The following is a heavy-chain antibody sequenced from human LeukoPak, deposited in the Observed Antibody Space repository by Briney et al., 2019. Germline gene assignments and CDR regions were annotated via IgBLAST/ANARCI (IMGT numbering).Heavy chain of an antibody. CDR1: GGSISSGGYY. D-gene: IGHD1-14*01. V-gene: IGHV4-31*03. Sequence: SETLSLTCIVSGGSISSGGYYWSWIRQHPGKGLEWIGYIYDSGTTYYNPSLKSRVSISVDTSKNQFSLKLSSVAAADTAVYYCARGGDRRGFDYWGQGTLVTVSS. CDR2: IYDSGTT. CDR3: ARGGDRRGFDY. J-gene: IGHJ4*02.